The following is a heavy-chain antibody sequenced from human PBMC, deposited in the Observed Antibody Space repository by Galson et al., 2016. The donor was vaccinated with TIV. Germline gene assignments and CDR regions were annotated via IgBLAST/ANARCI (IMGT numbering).Heavy chain of an antibody. D-gene: IGHD2-21*01. V-gene: IGHV3-66*02. J-gene: IGHJ6*02. CDR3: ARERRYCGNECYLYYYYGMDV. Sequence: SLRLSCAASGFSVSDNYMTWVRRAPGKGLEWVSMIYTGGSTSYADSVKVRFTISRDNSKNTLYLQMNRLRVEDSAVYYCARERRYCGNECYLYYYYGMDVWGQGTTVTVSS. CDR2: IYTGGST. CDR1: GFSVSDNY.